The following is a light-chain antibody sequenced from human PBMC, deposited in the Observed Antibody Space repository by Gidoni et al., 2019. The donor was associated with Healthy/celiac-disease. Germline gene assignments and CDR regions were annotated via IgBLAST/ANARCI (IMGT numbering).Light chain of an antibody. J-gene: IGLJ2*01. CDR3: SSYTSSSTLGVV. CDR1: SSDVGGYNY. CDR2: DVS. V-gene: IGLV2-14*01. Sequence: QSALTQPASVSGSPGQPIPISCTGTSSDVGGYNYVSWYQQHPGKAPKLMIYDVSNRPSGVSNRFSGSKSGNTASLTISGLQAEDEADYYCSSYTSSSTLGVVFGGGTKLTVL.